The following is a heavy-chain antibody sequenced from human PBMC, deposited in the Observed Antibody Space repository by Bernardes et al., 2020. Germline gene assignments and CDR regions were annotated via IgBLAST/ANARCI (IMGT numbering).Heavy chain of an antibody. Sequence: GSLRLSCAASGFTFSTYSMNWVRQAPGKGLEWVSSITSSSNYIYYADSVKGRFTISRDNAKNSLYLQMNSLRAEDTAVYYCARVYCSSTNCERNYYFGMDVWGKGTTVTVSS. D-gene: IGHD2-2*01. CDR3: ARVYCSSTNCERNYYFGMDV. CDR1: GFTFSTYS. CDR2: ITSSSNYI. V-gene: IGHV3-21*01. J-gene: IGHJ6*04.